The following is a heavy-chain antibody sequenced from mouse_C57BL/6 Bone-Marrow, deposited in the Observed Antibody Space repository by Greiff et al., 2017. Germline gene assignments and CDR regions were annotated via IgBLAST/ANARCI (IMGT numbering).Heavy chain of an antibody. V-gene: IGHV5-17*01. CDR3: ARGRHYYAMDY. Sequence: EVKVVESGGGLVKPGGSLKLSCAASGFTFTDYGMHWVRQAPEKGLEWVAYISSGSSTIYYADTVKGRFTISRDNAKNTLFLQMTSLRSEDTAMDYCARGRHYYAMDYWGQGTSVTVSS. CDR1: GFTFTDYG. J-gene: IGHJ4*01. CDR2: ISSGSSTI.